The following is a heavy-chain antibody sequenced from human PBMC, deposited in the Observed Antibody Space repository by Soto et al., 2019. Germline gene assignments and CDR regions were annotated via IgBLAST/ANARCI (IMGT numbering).Heavy chain of an antibody. CDR1: GGTFSSYT. D-gene: IGHD3-10*01. V-gene: IGHV1-69*02. J-gene: IGHJ5*02. CDR2: IIPILGIA. Sequence: QVQLVQSGAEVKKPGSSVKVSCKASGGTFSSYTISWVRQAPGQGLEWVGRIIPILGIANYAQKFQGRVTITADKSTSTAYMELSSLRSEDTAVYYCARLGEYWFDPWGQGTLVTVSS. CDR3: ARLGEYWFDP.